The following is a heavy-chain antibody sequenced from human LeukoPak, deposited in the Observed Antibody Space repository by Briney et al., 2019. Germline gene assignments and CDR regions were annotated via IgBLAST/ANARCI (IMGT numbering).Heavy chain of an antibody. CDR2: ISSSSSTI. CDR3: ATAGELLWFGELLSHDY. J-gene: IGHJ4*02. Sequence: PGGSLRLSCAASGFTFSSYSMNWVRQAPGKGLEGVSYISSSSSTIYYADSVKGRFTISRDNSKNTLYLQMNSLRAEDTAVYYCATAGELLWFGELLSHDYWGQGTLVTVSS. D-gene: IGHD3-10*01. CDR1: GFTFSSYS. V-gene: IGHV3-48*01.